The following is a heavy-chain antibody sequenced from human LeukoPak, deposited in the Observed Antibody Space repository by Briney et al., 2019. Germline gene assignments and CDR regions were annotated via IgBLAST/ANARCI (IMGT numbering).Heavy chain of an antibody. J-gene: IGHJ4*02. V-gene: IGHV3-30*02. Sequence: GGSLRLSCAASGFTFSSYGMHWVRQAPGKGLEWVAFIRNDGSNKYYADSVKGRFTISRDNSKNTLYLQMNSLRAEDTAVYYCARDYGDYWGQGTLVTVSS. CDR1: GFTFSSYG. CDR2: IRNDGSNK. D-gene: IGHD4-17*01. CDR3: ARDYGDY.